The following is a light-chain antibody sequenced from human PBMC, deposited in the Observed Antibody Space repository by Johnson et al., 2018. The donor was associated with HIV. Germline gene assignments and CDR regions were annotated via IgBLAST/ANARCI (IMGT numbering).Light chain of an antibody. CDR1: SSNIGINT. J-gene: IGLJ1*01. Sequence: QSVLTQSPSASGTPGQRVTISCSGSSSNIGINTVNWYQQLAGTAPKLLIYRNNLRPSGVPDRFSGSKSGTSASLAISGLQAADEADYFCATWDDSLNGPYVFGTGTKITVL. V-gene: IGLV1-44*01. CDR2: RNN. CDR3: ATWDDSLNGPYV.